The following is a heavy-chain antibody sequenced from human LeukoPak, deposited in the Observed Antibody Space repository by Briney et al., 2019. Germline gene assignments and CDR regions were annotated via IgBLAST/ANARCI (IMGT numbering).Heavy chain of an antibody. CDR1: GFTFRSYV. Sequence: GGPLRLSCVVSGFTFRSYVMYWVRQAPGKGREGVAVIWLVESNRYYADSVKGRFTISRENPKNIMYLQMNSLGAEDTAVYYCARREAKVVSYGLDVWGKGTTVTVST. CDR3: ARREAKVVSYGLDV. D-gene: IGHD4/OR15-4a*01. V-gene: IGHV3-33*07. J-gene: IGHJ6*04. CDR2: IWLVESNR.